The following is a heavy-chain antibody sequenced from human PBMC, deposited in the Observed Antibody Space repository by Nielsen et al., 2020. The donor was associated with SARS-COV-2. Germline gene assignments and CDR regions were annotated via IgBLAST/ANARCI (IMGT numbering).Heavy chain of an antibody. CDR1: GGSFSGYY. CDR2: INHSGST. Sequence: SETLSLTCAVYGGSFSGYYWSWIRQPPGKGLEWIGEINHSGSTNYNPSLKSRVTISVDASKNQFSLKLSSVTAADTAVYYCARGGYYYGSGSYLTDYWGQGTLVTVSS. V-gene: IGHV4-34*01. CDR3: ARGGYYYGSGSYLTDY. D-gene: IGHD3-10*01. J-gene: IGHJ4*02.